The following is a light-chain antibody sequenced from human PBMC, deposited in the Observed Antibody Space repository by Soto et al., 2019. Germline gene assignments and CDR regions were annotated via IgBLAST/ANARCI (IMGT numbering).Light chain of an antibody. Sequence: IRMTQSPSSFSASTGDRVTITCRASQGISSYLAWYQQKPGKAPKLLIYAASTLQSGVPSRFSGSGSGTDFTLTISCLQSEDFATYYCQQYYSYPITFGPGTKVDIK. V-gene: IGKV1-8*01. J-gene: IGKJ3*01. CDR2: AAS. CDR1: QGISSY. CDR3: QQYYSYPIT.